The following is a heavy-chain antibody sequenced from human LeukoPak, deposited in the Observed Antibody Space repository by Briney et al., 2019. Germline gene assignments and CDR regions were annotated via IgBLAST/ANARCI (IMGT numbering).Heavy chain of an antibody. CDR3: ARTTYSSSRKIDY. Sequence: PSGTLSLTCAVSGGYISRSNWWSWVRQSPGKGLEWIGEIYHSGSTNYNPSLKSRVTISVDKSKNQFSLKLGSVTAADTAVYYCARTTYSSSRKIDYWGQGTLVTVSS. J-gene: IGHJ4*02. CDR1: GGYISRSNW. D-gene: IGHD6-13*01. V-gene: IGHV4-4*02. CDR2: IYHSGST.